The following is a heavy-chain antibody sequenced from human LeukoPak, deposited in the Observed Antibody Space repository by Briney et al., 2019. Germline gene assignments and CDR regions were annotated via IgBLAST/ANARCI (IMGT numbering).Heavy chain of an antibody. CDR2: IIPIVGLA. CDR3: ARVGDIVGTPEWYFDV. D-gene: IGHD5-12*01. J-gene: IGHJ2*01. V-gene: IGHV1-69*04. Sequence: GASVKVSCKASGGTFSSYAINWVRRAPGQGLEWMGRIIPIVGLANYAQKFQGRVTITADKSTSTLSMELSSLRSEDTALYFCARVGDIVGTPEWYFDVWGRGTLVSVS. CDR1: GGTFSSYA.